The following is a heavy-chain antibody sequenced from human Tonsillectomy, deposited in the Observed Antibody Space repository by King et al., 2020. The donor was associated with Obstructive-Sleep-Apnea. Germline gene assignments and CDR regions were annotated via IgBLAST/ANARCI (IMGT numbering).Heavy chain of an antibody. CDR2: IDPSDSYT. V-gene: IGHV5-10-1*03. J-gene: IGHJ6*02. CDR1: GYSFTSYW. CDR3: ARQEPQIVGDTVRWYYYYCMDV. Sequence: VQLVESGAEVKKPGESLRVSCKGSGYSFTSYWISWVRQMPGKGLEWMGRIDPSDSYTNYSPSFQGHVTISADKTISTAFLQWSSLKASDTAMYYCARQEPQIVGDTVRWYYYYCMDVWGQGTTVTVSS. D-gene: IGHD1-26*01.